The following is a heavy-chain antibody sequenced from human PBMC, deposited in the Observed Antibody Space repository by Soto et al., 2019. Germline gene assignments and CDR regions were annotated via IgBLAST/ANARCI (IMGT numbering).Heavy chain of an antibody. CDR3: ASRTDYGGNSEI. CDR1: GGTFSSYT. D-gene: IGHD4-17*01. Sequence: QVQLVQSGAEVKKPGSSVKVSCKASGGTFSSYTISWVRQAPGQGLEWMGRIIPILGIANYAQKFQGRVTITADKSTSTAYMELSSLRSEDTAVYYCASRTDYGGNSEIWGQGTLVTVSS. V-gene: IGHV1-69*02. J-gene: IGHJ4*02. CDR2: IIPILGIA.